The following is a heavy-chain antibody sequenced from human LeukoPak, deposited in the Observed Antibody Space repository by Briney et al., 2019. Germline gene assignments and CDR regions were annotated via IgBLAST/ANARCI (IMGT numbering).Heavy chain of an antibody. J-gene: IGHJ5*02. CDR3: ARQKYGDYVWFDP. CDR2: IYYSGST. V-gene: IGHV4-59*08. D-gene: IGHD4-17*01. CDR1: GGSISSYY. Sequence: PSETLSLTCTVSGGSISSYYWSWIRQPPGKGLEWIGYIYYSGSTNYNPSLKSRVTISVDTSKNQFPLKLSSVTAADTAVYYCARQKYGDYVWFDPWGQGTLVTVSS.